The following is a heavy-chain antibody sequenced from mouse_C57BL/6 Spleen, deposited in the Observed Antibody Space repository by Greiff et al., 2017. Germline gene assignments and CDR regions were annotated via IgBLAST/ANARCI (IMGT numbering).Heavy chain of an antibody. D-gene: IGHD2-4*01. CDR1: GFTFTDYY. CDR2: IRNKANGYTT. J-gene: IGHJ3*01. V-gene: IGHV7-3*01. Sequence: EVKLVESGGGLVQPGGSLSLSCAASGFTFTDYYMSWVRQPPGKALEWLGFIRNKANGYTTEYSASVKGRFTISRDNSQSILYLQMNALRAEDSAAYYCAMIGDYDDWFAYWGQGTLVTVSA. CDR3: AMIGDYDDWFAY.